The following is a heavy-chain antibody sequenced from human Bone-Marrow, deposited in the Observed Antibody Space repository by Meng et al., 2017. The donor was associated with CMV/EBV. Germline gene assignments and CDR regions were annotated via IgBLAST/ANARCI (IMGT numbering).Heavy chain of an antibody. J-gene: IGHJ6*02. Sequence: ASVKVSCKASGYTFTSYYMHWVRQAPGQGLEWMGIINPSGGSTSYAQKFQGRVTMTRDTPTSKVYMELSSLRSEDTAVYYCASGKGRYYGMDVWGQGTTVTVSS. CDR1: GYTFTSYY. CDR3: ASGKGRYYGMDV. V-gene: IGHV1-46*01. D-gene: IGHD1-26*01. CDR2: INPSGGST.